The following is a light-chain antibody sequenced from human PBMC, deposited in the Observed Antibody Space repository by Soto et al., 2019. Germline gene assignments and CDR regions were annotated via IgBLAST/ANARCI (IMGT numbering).Light chain of an antibody. CDR3: QSYDSSLSGFYV. CDR2: EVS. V-gene: IGLV2-14*01. CDR1: SSDVGAYNY. J-gene: IGLJ1*01. Sequence: QSVLTQPASVSGPPGQSITISCTGTSSDVGAYNYVSWYQQHPGKAPKLMIYEVSNRPSGVSNRFSGSKSGNTASLTISGLQAEDEADYYCQSYDSSLSGFYVFGTGTKVT.